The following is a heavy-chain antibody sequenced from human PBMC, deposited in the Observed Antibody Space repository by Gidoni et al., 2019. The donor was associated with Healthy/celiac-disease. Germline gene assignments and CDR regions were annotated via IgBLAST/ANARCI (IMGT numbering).Heavy chain of an antibody. CDR1: GFTVSSNY. CDR3: ARGGFVDFWSGQGGFDY. J-gene: IGHJ4*02. D-gene: IGHD3-3*01. Sequence: EVQLVESGGGLIQPGGSLSLYCAASGFTVSSNYMSWVRQAPGKGLEWVSVIYSGGSTYYADSVKGRFTISRDNSKNTLYLQMNSLRAEDTAVYYCARGGFVDFWSGQGGFDYWGQGTLVTVSS. V-gene: IGHV3-53*01. CDR2: IYSGGST.